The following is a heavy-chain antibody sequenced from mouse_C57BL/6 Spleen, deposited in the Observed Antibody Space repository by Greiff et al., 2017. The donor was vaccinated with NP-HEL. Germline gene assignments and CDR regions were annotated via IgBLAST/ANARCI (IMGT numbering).Heavy chain of an antibody. CDR3: ARLGYGSFDY. Sequence: DVKLVESGGGLVQPGGSLSLSCAASGFTFTDYYMSWVRQPPGKALEWLGFIRNKANGYTTEYSASVKGRFTISRDNSQSILYLQMNALGAEDSATYYCARLGYGSFDYWGQGTTLTVSS. CDR2: IRNKANGYTT. CDR1: GFTFTDYY. V-gene: IGHV7-3*01. D-gene: IGHD1-1*01. J-gene: IGHJ2*01.